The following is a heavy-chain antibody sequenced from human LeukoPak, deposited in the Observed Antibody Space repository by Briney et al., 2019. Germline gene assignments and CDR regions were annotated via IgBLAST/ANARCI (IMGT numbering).Heavy chain of an antibody. CDR2: INSDGSWT. V-gene: IGHV3-74*01. D-gene: IGHD2/OR15-2a*01. Sequence: GRSLRLSCAASGNYWMHWVRQAPGKGLVWVSHINSDGSWTSYADSVKGRFTISKDNAKNTVYLQMNNLRAEDTAVYYCVSFYEAYWGRETLVTVSS. J-gene: IGHJ4*02. CDR3: VSFYEAY. CDR1: GNYW.